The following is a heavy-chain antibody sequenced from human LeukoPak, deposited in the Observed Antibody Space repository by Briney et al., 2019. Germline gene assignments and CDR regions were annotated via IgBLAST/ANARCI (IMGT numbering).Heavy chain of an antibody. J-gene: IGHJ4*02. D-gene: IGHD6-6*01. CDR2: INHSGST. Sequence: SETLSLTCAVYGGSFSGYYWSWIRQPPGKGLEWIGEINHSGSTNYNPSLKSRVTISVDTSKNQFSLKLSSVTAADTAVYYCARTQEYSSSSAGTDYWGQGTLVTLSS. CDR1: GGSFSGYY. V-gene: IGHV4-34*01. CDR3: ARTQEYSSSSAGTDY.